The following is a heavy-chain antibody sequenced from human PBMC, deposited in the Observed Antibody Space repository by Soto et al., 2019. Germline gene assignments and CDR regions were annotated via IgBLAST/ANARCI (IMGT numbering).Heavy chain of an antibody. D-gene: IGHD4-17*01. Sequence: EVPLVESGGGLVQPGGSLRLSCAASGFTVSTNYMSWVRQAPGKGLEWVSVIYSGGNTFYADSVKGRFTISRDNSNNTLYLQMNSLRAEDTAVYYCARKMTTVTSGWFDPWGQGTLVTVSS. CDR3: ARKMTTVTSGWFDP. CDR2: IYSGGNT. J-gene: IGHJ5*02. V-gene: IGHV3-66*01. CDR1: GFTVSTNY.